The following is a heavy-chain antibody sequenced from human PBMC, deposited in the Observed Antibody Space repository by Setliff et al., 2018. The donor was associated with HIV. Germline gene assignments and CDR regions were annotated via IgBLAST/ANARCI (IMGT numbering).Heavy chain of an antibody. CDR3: ARGLMVNDADPMRPYYFDY. D-gene: IGHD2-8*01. Sequence: PSETLSLTCSIFYGSINNHYWTWIRQPPGKGLEWIGYINYRGNTYYNPSVKSRVTISMDTSKNQFSLRLDSVTAADTAVYYCARGLMVNDADPMRPYYFDYWGQGTLVTVSS. J-gene: IGHJ4*02. CDR2: INYRGNT. CDR1: YGSINNHY. V-gene: IGHV4-59*11.